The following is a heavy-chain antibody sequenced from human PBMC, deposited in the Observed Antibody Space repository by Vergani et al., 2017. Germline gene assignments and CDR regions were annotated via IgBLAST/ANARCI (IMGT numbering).Heavy chain of an antibody. V-gene: IGHV3-11*05. CDR3: ARGPAVAGTAYFDY. CDR2: ISSSSSYT. D-gene: IGHD6-19*01. CDR1: GFTFSDYY. J-gene: IGHJ4*02. Sequence: QVQLVESGGGVVQPGRSLRLSCAASGFTFSDYYMSWIRQAPGKGLEWVSYISSSSSYTNYADSVKGRFTISRDNAKNSLYLQMNSLRAEDTAVYYCARGPAVAGTAYFDYWGQGTLVTVSS.